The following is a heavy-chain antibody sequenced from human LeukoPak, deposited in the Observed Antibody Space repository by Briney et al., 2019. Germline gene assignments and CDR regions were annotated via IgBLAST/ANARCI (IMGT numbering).Heavy chain of an antibody. CDR2: IYYSGST. D-gene: IGHD5-18*01. CDR1: GGSVSGGSYY. V-gene: IGHV4-61*01. Sequence: SETLSLTCTVSGGSVSGGSYYWSWIRQPPGKGLGWIGYIYYSGSTNYNPSLKSRVTISVDTSKNQFSLKLSSVTAADTAVYYCASGYSYVIGDYWGQGTLVTVSS. J-gene: IGHJ4*02. CDR3: ASGYSYVIGDY.